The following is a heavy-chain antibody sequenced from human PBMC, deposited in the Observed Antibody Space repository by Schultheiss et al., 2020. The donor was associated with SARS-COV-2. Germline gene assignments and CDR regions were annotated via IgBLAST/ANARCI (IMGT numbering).Heavy chain of an antibody. CDR3: ARGLGGY. J-gene: IGHJ4*02. D-gene: IGHD3-16*01. CDR1: GYSISSGYY. V-gene: IGHV4-38-2*01. CDR2: IYYSGST. Sequence: SETLSLTCAVSGYSISSGYYWGWVRQPPGKGLEWIGYIYYSGSTYYNPSLSSRLTISVDTSKNQFSLKLSSVTAADTAVYYCARGLGGYWGQGTLVTVSS.